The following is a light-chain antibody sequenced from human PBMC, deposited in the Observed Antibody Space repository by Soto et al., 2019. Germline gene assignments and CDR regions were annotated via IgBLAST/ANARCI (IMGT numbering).Light chain of an antibody. J-gene: IGKJ4*01. CDR3: QQSYSSLVT. V-gene: IGKV1-39*01. CDR1: QTIATY. CDR2: TSS. Sequence: IEMTQSPASLSASVGDRVTITCRASQTIATYLNWFQHKSGRAPKLLIYTSSSVNSGVSSRFRGSGSGKDFTLTINDVQPEDSATYYCQQSYSSLVTFGAGTKVDIK.